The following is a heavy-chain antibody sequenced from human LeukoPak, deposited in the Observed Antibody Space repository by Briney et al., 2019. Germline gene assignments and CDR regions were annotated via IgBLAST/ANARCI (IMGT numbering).Heavy chain of an antibody. Sequence: GGSLRLSCAASGFTFSSYAMHWVRQAPGKGLEWVAVISYDGSNKYYADSVKGRFTISRDNSKNTLYLQMNSLRAEDTAVYYCARVGGTGATRASDAFDIWGQGTMVTVSS. J-gene: IGHJ3*02. D-gene: IGHD1-26*01. CDR3: ARVGGTGATRASDAFDI. CDR1: GFTFSSYA. V-gene: IGHV3-30-3*01. CDR2: ISYDGSNK.